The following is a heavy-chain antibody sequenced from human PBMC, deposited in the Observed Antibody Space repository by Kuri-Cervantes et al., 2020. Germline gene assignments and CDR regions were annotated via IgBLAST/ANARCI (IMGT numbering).Heavy chain of an antibody. Sequence: SETLSLTCAVSGYSISSVYYWGWIRQPPGKGLEWIGSIYHSGSTYYNPSIKSRVTISVDTSKNQFSLRLSSVTAADTAVYYCARHLRVNYNWFDPWGQGTLVTVSS. CDR1: GYSISSVYY. V-gene: IGHV4-38-2*01. D-gene: IGHD4-23*01. CDR3: ARHLRVNYNWFDP. CDR2: IYHSGST. J-gene: IGHJ5*02.